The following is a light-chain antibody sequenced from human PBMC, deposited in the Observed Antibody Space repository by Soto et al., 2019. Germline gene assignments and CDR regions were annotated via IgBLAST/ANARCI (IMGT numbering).Light chain of an antibody. CDR2: AAS. CDR3: QKYNSAPWT. CDR1: QDISNS. V-gene: IGKV1-27*01. J-gene: IGKJ1*01. Sequence: DIQMTQSPSSLSTSVGERVTITCQASQDISNSLAWYQQKPGTVPKLLISAASTLQTGVPSRFSGGGSGTDFTLTISSLQPEDVATYYCQKYNSAPWTFGQGTKADIK.